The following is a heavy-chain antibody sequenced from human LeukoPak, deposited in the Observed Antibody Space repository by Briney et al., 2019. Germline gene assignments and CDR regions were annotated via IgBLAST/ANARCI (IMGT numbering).Heavy chain of an antibody. CDR2: TYYRSQWKN. V-gene: IGHV6-1*01. J-gene: IGHJ3*01. CDR3: AGGYAFDV. Sequence: SQTLSLTCAISGDSVSSNSAAWNWIRQSPSRGLEWLGRTYYRSQWKNDYARSVMSRISVDPDTSKNQFSLHLSSVTPDDTAVYYCAGGYAFDVWGQGTMVTVSS. CDR1: GDSVSSNSAA.